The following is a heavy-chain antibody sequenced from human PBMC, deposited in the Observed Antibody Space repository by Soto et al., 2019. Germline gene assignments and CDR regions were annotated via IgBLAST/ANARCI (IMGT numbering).Heavy chain of an antibody. CDR2: IITSDGRT. CDR3: AKDYSTVTTDPLSVVLFDY. D-gene: IGHD4-17*01. V-gene: IGHV3-23*01. J-gene: IGHJ4*02. Sequence: EVQLLESGGGLVQPGGSLRLSCAASGFTFSSYAMSWVRQAPGMGLEWVSIITSDGRTYYADSVKGRFTISRDNSKNTVYLQMNSLRAEDTAVYYCAKDYSTVTTDPLSVVLFDYWGQGALVTVSS. CDR1: GFTFSSYA.